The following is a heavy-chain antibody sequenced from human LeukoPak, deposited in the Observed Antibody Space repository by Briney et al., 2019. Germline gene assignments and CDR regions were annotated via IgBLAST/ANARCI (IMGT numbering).Heavy chain of an antibody. CDR1: GYTFTGYY. D-gene: IGHD3-10*01. Sequence: ASVKVSCKASGYTFTGYYMHWVRQAPGQGLEWMGWINPNSGGTNYAQKFQGRVTMTRDTSISTAYMELSRLRSDDTAVYYCARDGYMVRGIILVGYYQYYMDVWGRGTTVTISS. J-gene: IGHJ6*03. V-gene: IGHV1-2*02. CDR3: ARDGYMVRGIILVGYYQYYMDV. CDR2: INPNSGGT.